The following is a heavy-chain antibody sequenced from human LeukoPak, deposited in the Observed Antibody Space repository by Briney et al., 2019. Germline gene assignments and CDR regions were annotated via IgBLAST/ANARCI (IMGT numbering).Heavy chain of an antibody. CDR1: GFTFTRFW. CDR2: INVEGTTT. V-gene: IGHV3-74*01. CDR3: TRGGEEPFDY. J-gene: IGHJ4*02. D-gene: IGHD3-10*01. Sequence: PGGFLRLSCAGSGFTFTRFWMHWVRQAPGKGLVWVSRINVEGTTTTYADSVEGRFTISRDENTLYLQMNHLRVDDTAVYYCTRGGEEPFDYWGQGTLVTVSS.